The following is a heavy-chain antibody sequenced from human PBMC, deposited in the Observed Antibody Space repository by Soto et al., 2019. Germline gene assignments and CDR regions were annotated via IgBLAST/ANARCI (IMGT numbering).Heavy chain of an antibody. D-gene: IGHD3-10*01. J-gene: IGHJ4*02. Sequence: QVQLVQSGAEVKKPGSSVKVSCKASGGTFSSYTISWVRQAPGQGLEWMGRIIPILGIANYAQKFQGRVTITADKAPSTAYMELSSLGSEDTAVAYGAALSGGGLDYWGQGTLVTVSS. CDR2: IIPILGIA. CDR1: GGTFSSYT. CDR3: AALSGGGLDY. V-gene: IGHV1-69*02.